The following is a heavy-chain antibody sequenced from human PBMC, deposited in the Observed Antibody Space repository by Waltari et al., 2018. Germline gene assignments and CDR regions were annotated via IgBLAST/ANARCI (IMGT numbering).Heavy chain of an antibody. V-gene: IGHV2-5*01. Sequence: QITLKESGPTLVKPTQTLTLTCTFSGFSLSTNGVGVGWIRQPPGKAPECLALIYWNGDERYNPSLRSRLTITKDTSKNQVVLTMTNMDPVDTATYYCAHEFGAFDIWGQGTMVTVSS. CDR2: IYWNGDE. D-gene: IGHD3-16*01. CDR1: GFSLSTNGVG. CDR3: AHEFGAFDI. J-gene: IGHJ3*02.